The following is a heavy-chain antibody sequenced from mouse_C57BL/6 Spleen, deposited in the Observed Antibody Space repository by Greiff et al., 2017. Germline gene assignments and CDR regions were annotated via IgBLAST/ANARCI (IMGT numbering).Heavy chain of an antibody. CDR3: AIYYGSYDWYFDV. J-gene: IGHJ1*03. Sequence: EVKLMESGGGLVKPGGSLKLSCAASGFTFSDYGMHWVRQAPEKGLEWVAYISSGSSTNHYADTVKGRVTISRDNAQSTLFLQLTSLRSEDTAMYYCAIYYGSYDWYFDVWGTGTTVTVSS. V-gene: IGHV5-17*01. CDR2: ISSGSSTN. D-gene: IGHD2-1*01. CDR1: GFTFSDYG.